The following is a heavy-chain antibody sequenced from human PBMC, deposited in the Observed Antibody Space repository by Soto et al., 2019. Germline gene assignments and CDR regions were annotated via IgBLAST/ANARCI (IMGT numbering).Heavy chain of an antibody. Sequence: SETLSLTCSVSGGSISSYYWSWIRQPPGKGLEWIGYIYYSGSTNYNPSLKSRVTISVDTSKNQFSLKLSSVTAADTAVYYCASQFGEFLFDPWGQGTLVTVSS. J-gene: IGHJ5*02. CDR2: IYYSGST. D-gene: IGHD3-10*01. V-gene: IGHV4-59*12. CDR1: GGSISSYY. CDR3: ASQFGEFLFDP.